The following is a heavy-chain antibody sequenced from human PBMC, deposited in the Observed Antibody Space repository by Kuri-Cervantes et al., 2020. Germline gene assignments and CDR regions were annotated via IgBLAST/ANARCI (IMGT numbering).Heavy chain of an antibody. CDR3: ARLLGFQLPLRAFDI. D-gene: IGHD5-24*01. CDR1: GYSFTSYW. Sequence: KVSCKGSGYSFTSYWIGWVRQMPGKGLEWMGIIYPGDSDTRYSPSFQGQVTISADKSISTAYLQWSSLKASDTAMYYCARLLGFQLPLRAFDIWGQGTMVTVS. CDR2: IYPGDSDT. V-gene: IGHV5-51*01. J-gene: IGHJ3*02.